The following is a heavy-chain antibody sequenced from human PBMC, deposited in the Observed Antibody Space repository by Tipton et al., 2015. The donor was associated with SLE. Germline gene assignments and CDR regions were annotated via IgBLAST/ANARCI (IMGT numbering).Heavy chain of an antibody. Sequence: TLSLTCAVYGGSFSGYYWSWIRQPPGKGLEWIGEINHSGSTNYNPSLKSRVTISVDTSKNQFSLKLSSVTAADTDVYYCARGADYDFWSGPYFDYWGQGTLVTVSS. V-gene: IGHV4-34*01. J-gene: IGHJ4*02. CDR2: INHSGST. CDR3: ARGADYDFWSGPYFDY. CDR1: GGSFSGYY. D-gene: IGHD3-3*01.